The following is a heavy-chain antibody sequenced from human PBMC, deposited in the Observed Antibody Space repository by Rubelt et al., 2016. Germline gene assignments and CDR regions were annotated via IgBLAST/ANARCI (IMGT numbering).Heavy chain of an antibody. CDR1: GYTFTGYY. Sequence: QVQLVQSGSELKKPGASVKVSCKASGYTFTGYYMHWVRQAPGQGLEWMGWINPNSGGTNYAQKFQGRVTMTRETSISTAYMELSRLGSDDTAGYYCARALRAQTTVTTWGVSGYWGQGTLVTVSS. CDR3: ARALRAQTTVTTWGVSGY. CDR2: INPNSGGT. D-gene: IGHD4-11*01. V-gene: IGHV1-2*02. J-gene: IGHJ4*02.